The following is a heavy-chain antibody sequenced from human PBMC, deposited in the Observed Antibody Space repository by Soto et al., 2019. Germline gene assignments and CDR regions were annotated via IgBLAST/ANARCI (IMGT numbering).Heavy chain of an antibody. Sequence: PSETLSLTCAVSGGSISSSNWWSWVRQPPGKGLEWIGEIYHSGSTNYNPSLKSRVTISVDKSKNQFSLKLSSVTAADTAGYYCARGGEWAVPAANPWFDPWGQGTLVTVSS. CDR3: ARGGEWAVPAANPWFDP. J-gene: IGHJ5*02. CDR1: GGSISSSNW. D-gene: IGHD2-2*01. CDR2: IYHSGST. V-gene: IGHV4-4*02.